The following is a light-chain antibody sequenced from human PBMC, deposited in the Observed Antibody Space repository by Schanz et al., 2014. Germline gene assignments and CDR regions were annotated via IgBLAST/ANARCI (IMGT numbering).Light chain of an antibody. CDR2: DVS. CDR3: SSYRRTAAVAV. CDR1: SSDVGGYNY. V-gene: IGLV2-14*01. Sequence: QSALTQPASVSGSPGQSITISCTGTSSDVGGYNYVSWYQQHPGKAPKVMIYDVSNRPSGVSNRFSGSKSGNTASLTISGLQAEDEADYYCSSYRRTAAVAVFGTGTQLTVL. J-gene: IGLJ1*01.